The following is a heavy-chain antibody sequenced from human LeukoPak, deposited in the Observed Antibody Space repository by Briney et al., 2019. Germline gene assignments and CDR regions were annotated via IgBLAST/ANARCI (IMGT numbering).Heavy chain of an antibody. V-gene: IGHV4-59*01. D-gene: IGHD2-21*01. J-gene: IGHJ4*02. Sequence: SETLSLTCTVSGGSISNYYWIWIRQPPGKGLEWIGYIYYSGGTKYNPSLKSRVTMSVDTSKNQFSLKLSSVTAADTAVYYCGRRSIARGKVDVIVFDYWGQGALVTVSS. CDR3: GRRSIARGKVDVIVFDY. CDR1: GGSISNYY. CDR2: IYYSGGT.